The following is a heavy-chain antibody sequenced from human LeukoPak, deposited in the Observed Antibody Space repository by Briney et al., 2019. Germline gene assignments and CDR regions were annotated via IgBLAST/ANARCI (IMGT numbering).Heavy chain of an antibody. CDR3: ARAGHRSSGYGKKYYFDY. CDR2: IYYSGST. Sequence: SETLSLTCTVSGCSISSYYWSWIRQPPGKGLEWIGYIYYSGSTNYNPSLKSRVTISVDTSKNQFSLKLSSVTAADTAVYYCARAGHRSSGYGKKYYFDYWGQGTLVTVSS. D-gene: IGHD6-13*01. J-gene: IGHJ4*02. CDR1: GCSISSYY. V-gene: IGHV4-59*01.